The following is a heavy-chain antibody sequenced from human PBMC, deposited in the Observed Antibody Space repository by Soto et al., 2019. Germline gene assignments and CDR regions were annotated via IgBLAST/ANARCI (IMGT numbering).Heavy chain of an antibody. D-gene: IGHD5-18*01. CDR2: INPANGNT. Sequence: ASVKVSCKASGYTFTNYAMHWVRQAPGQRLEWMGWINPANGNTKYSQKLQGRVTITRDTSASTAYMELSSLRSEDTAVYHCARSEGGGRMVTSFDYWGQGTLVTVSS. V-gene: IGHV1-3*01. J-gene: IGHJ4*02. CDR3: ARSEGGGRMVTSFDY. CDR1: GYTFTNYA.